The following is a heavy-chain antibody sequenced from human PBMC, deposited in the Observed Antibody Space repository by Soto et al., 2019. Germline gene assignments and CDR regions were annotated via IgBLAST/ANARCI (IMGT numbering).Heavy chain of an antibody. CDR1: GYTFSRYG. D-gene: IGHD2-8*01. CDR3: AKNGQPPYYYYGLDV. J-gene: IGHJ6*02. CDR2: ISGYNGDT. V-gene: IGHV1-18*01. Sequence: QGQLVQSGGEVKKPGASVKVSCKASGYTFSRYGISWVRQAPGQGLEWMGWISGYNGDTNYAQKFQGRVTMNIDTSTTTAYMELRGLTSDDTAIYYCAKNGQPPYYYYGLDVWGQGTTVTVSS.